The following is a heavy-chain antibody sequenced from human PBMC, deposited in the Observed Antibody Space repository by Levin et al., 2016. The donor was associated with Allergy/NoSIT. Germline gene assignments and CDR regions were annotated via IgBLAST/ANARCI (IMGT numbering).Heavy chain of an antibody. Sequence: SETLSLTCTVSGGSISGTSHYWGWIRQPSGKGPEWIGSIHHGGQTFYNPSLESRVTISVDTSKNQFSLNLASVTAADTAAFYCARHGLRGTWNLVDFDFWGQGTLVSVSS. CDR1: GGSISGTSHY. J-gene: IGHJ4*02. D-gene: IGHD1-7*01. CDR3: ARHGLRGTWNLVDFDF. V-gene: IGHV4-39*01. CDR2: IHHGGQT.